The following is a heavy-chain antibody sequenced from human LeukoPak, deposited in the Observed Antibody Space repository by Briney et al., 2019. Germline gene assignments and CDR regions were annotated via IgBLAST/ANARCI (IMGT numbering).Heavy chain of an antibody. CDR1: GYTFTGYY. V-gene: IGHV1-2*06. D-gene: IGHD6-13*01. CDR2: INPNSGGT. CDR3: ARGPYIAAAGVDY. Sequence: ASVKVSCKASGYTFTGYYMHWVRQAPGQGLEWMGRINPNSGGTDYAQKFQGRVTMTRDTSISTAYMELSRLRSDDTAVYYCARGPYIAAAGVDYWGQGTLVTVSS. J-gene: IGHJ4*02.